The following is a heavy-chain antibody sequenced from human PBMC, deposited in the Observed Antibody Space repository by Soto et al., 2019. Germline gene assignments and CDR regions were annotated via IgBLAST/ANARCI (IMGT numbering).Heavy chain of an antibody. CDR1: GFTFSSYG. V-gene: IGHV3-23*01. D-gene: IGHD6-13*01. Sequence: GGSLRLSCAASGFTFSSYGINWVRQAPGKGLEWVSGISGSGDSTHYADSVKGRFTISRDNSKNTLYLQMNSLRAEDTAVYYCAKQAPYSNSWYEIDHWGQGTLVTVS. CDR2: ISGSGDST. CDR3: AKQAPYSNSWYEIDH. J-gene: IGHJ4*02.